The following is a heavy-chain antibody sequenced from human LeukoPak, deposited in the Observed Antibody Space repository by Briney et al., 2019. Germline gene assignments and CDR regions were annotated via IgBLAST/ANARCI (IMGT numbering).Heavy chain of an antibody. CDR1: GGSISSYY. D-gene: IGHD3-22*01. CDR3: ARPTYYYDSSGYYYYYYGMDV. CDR2: IYYSGST. Sequence: SETLSLTCTVSGGSISSYYWSWIRQPPGKGLEWIGYIYYSGSTNYNPSLKSRVTISVDTSKNQFSLKLSSVTAADTAVYYCARPTYYYDSSGYYYYYYGMDVWGQGTTVTVSS. V-gene: IGHV4-59*08. J-gene: IGHJ6*02.